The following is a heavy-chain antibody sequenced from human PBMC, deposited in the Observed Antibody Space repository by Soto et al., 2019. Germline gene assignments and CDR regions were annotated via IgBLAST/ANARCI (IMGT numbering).Heavy chain of an antibody. D-gene: IGHD2-15*01. CDR3: ARSPYSLEADGQHYYYGMDL. Sequence: ASVKVSCKPSGFSISGFYLHWVRQAPGQGLEWMGWIKPNTDDTGYAQKFQGRVTLTWDTSSSAGYLDLSRLRSDDTAVYYCARSPYSLEADGQHYYYGMDLRGLGPTVTVCS. CDR1: GFSISGFY. J-gene: IGHJ6*02. CDR2: IKPNTDDT. V-gene: IGHV1-2*02.